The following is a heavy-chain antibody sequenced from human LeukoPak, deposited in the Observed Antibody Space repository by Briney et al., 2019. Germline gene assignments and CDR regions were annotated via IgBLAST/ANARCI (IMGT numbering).Heavy chain of an antibody. D-gene: IGHD3-22*01. CDR3: AGQSAKSSASYSSGYYYRAIFDY. CDR2: IYYSGST. V-gene: IGHV4-39*01. CDR1: GGSISSSSYY. J-gene: IGHJ4*02. Sequence: PSETLSLTCTVSGGSISSSSYYWGWIRQPPGKGLEWIGSIYYSGSTYYNPSLKSRVTISVDTSKNQFSLKLSSVTAADTAVYYCAGQSAKSSASYSSGYYYRAIFDYWGQGTLVTVSS.